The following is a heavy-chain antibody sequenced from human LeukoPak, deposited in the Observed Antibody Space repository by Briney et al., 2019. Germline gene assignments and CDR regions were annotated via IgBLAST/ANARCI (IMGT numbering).Heavy chain of an antibody. CDR3: ARGRPITMVRGVKSDYYYYYGMDV. J-gene: IGHJ6*02. CDR1: GYTFTGYY. V-gene: IGHV1-2*04. Sequence: ASVKVSCKASGYTFTGYYMHWVRQAPGQGLEWMGWINPNSGGTNYAQKFQGWVTMARDTSISTAYMELSRLRSDDTAVYYCARGRPITMVRGVKSDYYYYYGMDVWGQGTTVTVSS. CDR2: INPNSGGT. D-gene: IGHD3-10*01.